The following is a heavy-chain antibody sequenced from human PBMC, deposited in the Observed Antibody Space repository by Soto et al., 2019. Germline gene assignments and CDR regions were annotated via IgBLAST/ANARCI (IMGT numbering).Heavy chain of an antibody. J-gene: IGHJ4*02. CDR3: ARATYDSSTYYLDY. V-gene: IGHV4-30-4*01. Sequence: QVQLQESGPGLVKPSQTLSLTCTVSGASISGGDYYWTWIRQPPGKGLEWIGSIYYTGNTYSNPSVESRLSISVDPSNNPFALRLTSVTAPDTAIYYCARATYDSSTYYLDYWGQGTLVSVSS. CDR1: GASISGGDYY. D-gene: IGHD3-22*01. CDR2: IYYTGNT.